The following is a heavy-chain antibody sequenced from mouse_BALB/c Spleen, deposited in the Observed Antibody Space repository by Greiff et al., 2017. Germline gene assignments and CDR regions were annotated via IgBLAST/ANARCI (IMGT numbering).Heavy chain of an antibody. CDR2: ISYSGST. CDR1: GDSITSGS. CDR3: ASYDCYRYYAMAY. D-gene: IGHD2-3*01. V-gene: IGHV3-8*02. Sequence: VQLQHSGPRLVKPSQTLSLTCSVTGDSITSGSWNWLRKFPGNKLEYMGYISYSGSTYYNPSLKSRISITRDTSKNQYFLQLKSVTTEDTATFYCASYDCYRYYAMAYWGQGTSVTVSA. J-gene: IGHJ4*01.